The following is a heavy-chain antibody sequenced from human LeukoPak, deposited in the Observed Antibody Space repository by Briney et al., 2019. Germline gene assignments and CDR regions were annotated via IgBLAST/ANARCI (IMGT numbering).Heavy chain of an antibody. CDR3: ARHGVLDYSRSPSALDI. CDR1: GGSISSISYY. CDR2: IYYSGST. D-gene: IGHD6-6*01. Sequence: SETLSLTCTVSGGSISSISYYCGWIRQPPGKGVECILWIYYSGSTYYNPSLKSRVTISVDTSKNQFSLKLSSVTDADTAVYYSARHGVLDYSRSPSALDIWGQGTMVTVSS. J-gene: IGHJ3*02. V-gene: IGHV4-39*01.